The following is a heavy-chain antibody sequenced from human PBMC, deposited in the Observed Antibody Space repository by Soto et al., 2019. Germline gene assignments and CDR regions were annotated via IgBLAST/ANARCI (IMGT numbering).Heavy chain of an antibody. CDR2: IKSKTDGGTT. Sequence: RSLSCAASGFTFSNAWMSWGRQAPGKGLEWVGRIKSKTDGGTTDYAAPVKGRFTISRDDSKNTLYLQMNSLRAEDSAVYYCARPYGGKIGDAPDLWGQGTMVTDSS. J-gene: IGHJ3*01. D-gene: IGHD4-17*01. CDR1: GFTFSNAW. CDR3: ARPYGGKIGDAPDL. V-gene: IGHV3-15*01.